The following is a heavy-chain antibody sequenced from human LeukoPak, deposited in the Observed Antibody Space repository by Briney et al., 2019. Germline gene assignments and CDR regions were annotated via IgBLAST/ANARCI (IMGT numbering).Heavy chain of an antibody. V-gene: IGHV1-18*01. CDR1: GYTFTSYG. D-gene: IGHD5-12*01. Sequence: ASVKVSCKASGYTFTSYGISWVRQAPGQGLEWMGWISAYNGNTNYEQKIQGRVTLTTDTSTSTAYMELRSLRSDDTAVYYCAKVYAATMGYWGQGPWSPSPQ. CDR2: ISAYNGNT. J-gene: IGHJ4*02. CDR3: AKVYAATMGY.